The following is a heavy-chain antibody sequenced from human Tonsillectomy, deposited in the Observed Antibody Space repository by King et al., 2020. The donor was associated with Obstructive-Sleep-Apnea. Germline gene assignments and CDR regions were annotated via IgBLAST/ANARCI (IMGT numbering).Heavy chain of an antibody. Sequence: QLQESGPGLVKPSETLSLTCTVSGGSISSSSYYWGWIRQPPGKGLEWIGSIYYSGSTYYNPSLKSRVTISVDTSKNQFSLKLSSVTAADTAVYYCARGRYFDWTRAFDIWGQGTMVTVSS. CDR2: IYYSGST. CDR1: GGSISSSSYY. CDR3: ARGRYFDWTRAFDI. J-gene: IGHJ3*02. D-gene: IGHD3-9*01. V-gene: IGHV4-39*07.